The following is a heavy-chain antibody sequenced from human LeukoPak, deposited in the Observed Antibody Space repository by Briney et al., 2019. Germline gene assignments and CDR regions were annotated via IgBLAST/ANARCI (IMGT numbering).Heavy chain of an antibody. J-gene: IGHJ4*02. D-gene: IGHD3-9*01. V-gene: IGHV3-23*01. CDR1: GFSFTSYG. CDR2: IGGRGGGT. Sequence: GGSLRLSCAASGFSFTSYGMHWVRQAPGKGLEWVSAIGGRGGGTYYADSVKGRFTVSRDDSKNTLYLQMNSLRAEDTAVYYCAKWGDYDILTGYYDSDYWGQGTLVTVSS. CDR3: AKWGDYDILTGYYDSDY.